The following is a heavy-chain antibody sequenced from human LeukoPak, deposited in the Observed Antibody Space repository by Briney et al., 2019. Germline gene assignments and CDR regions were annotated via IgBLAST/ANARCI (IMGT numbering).Heavy chain of an antibody. CDR3: ARRGSGSFIGAFDL. D-gene: IGHD1-26*01. J-gene: IGHJ3*01. CDR2: INTNTGNP. V-gene: IGHV7-4-1*02. Sequence: GASVKVSCKASGFSFTSHAMNWVRQGPGQGLEWMGTINTNTGNPTYAQGFSGRLVFSLDTSVSTAYLQINSLKAEDTAVYYCARRGSGSFIGAFDLWGQGTMVIVSS. CDR1: GFSFTSHA.